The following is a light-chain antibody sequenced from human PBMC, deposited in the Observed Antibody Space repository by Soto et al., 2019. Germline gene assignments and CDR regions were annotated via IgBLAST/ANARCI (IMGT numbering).Light chain of an antibody. CDR3: QQYKSYPIT. J-gene: IGKJ5*01. CDR2: GAS. V-gene: IGKV1-16*01. Sequence: DIQMTQSPSSLSASVGDRVTINCRASQGIDNYLAWFQQKPGKAPKSLIYGASNLQSGVPSRFSGSRSGTDFTLTISSLQPEDFAAYYCQQYKSYPITFGQGTRLEIK. CDR1: QGIDNY.